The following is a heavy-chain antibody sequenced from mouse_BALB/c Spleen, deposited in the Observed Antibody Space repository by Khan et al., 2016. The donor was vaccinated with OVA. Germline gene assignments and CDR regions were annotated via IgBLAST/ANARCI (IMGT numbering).Heavy chain of an antibody. J-gene: IGHJ2*01. V-gene: IGHV3-2*02. CDR2: ISYSGNT. CDR1: GYSITSDYA. CDR3: ARICGGDFDY. Sequence: EVKLLESGPGLVKPSQSLSLTCTVTGYSITSDYAWNWIRQFPGNKLEWLGFISYSGNTNYNPSLKSRISITRDKSKNQFFLQLNSVTTEDTATYYCARICGGDFDYWGHDTTLTVSS.